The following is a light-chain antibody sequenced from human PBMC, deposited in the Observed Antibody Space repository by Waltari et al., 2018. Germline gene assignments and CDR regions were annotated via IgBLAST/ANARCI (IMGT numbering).Light chain of an antibody. CDR2: YDR. Sequence: YVLTQSPSVSVAPGETAWITCGGNNIRMKCVHWYQQKAGQAPVLVISYDRDRTSGIPERCSGSSSGNTATLTISRVEAGDEADYDCQVWDRNPDRSRSVIFGGGTKLTVL. CDR3: QVWDRNPDRSRSVI. CDR1: NIRMKC. J-gene: IGLJ2*01. V-gene: IGLV3-21*04.